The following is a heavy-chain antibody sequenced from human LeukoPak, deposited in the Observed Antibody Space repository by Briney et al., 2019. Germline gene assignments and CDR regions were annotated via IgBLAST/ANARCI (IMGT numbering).Heavy chain of an antibody. CDR3: ARVLRDFWSGYYPSYFDY. CDR2: IKQDGSEK. Sequence: GGSLRLSCAASGFTFSSYWMSWVRQAPGKGLEWVANIKQDGSEKYYVDSVKGRFTISRDNAKNSLYLQMNSLRAEDTAVYYCARVLRDFWSGYYPSYFDYWGQGTLVTVSS. D-gene: IGHD3-3*01. V-gene: IGHV3-7*01. J-gene: IGHJ4*02. CDR1: GFTFSSYW.